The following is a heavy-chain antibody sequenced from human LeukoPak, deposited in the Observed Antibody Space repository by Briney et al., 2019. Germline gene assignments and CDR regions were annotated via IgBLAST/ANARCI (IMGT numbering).Heavy chain of an antibody. CDR1: GFTVSSNY. J-gene: IGHJ5*02. CDR3: ARGTTVTGNWFDP. Sequence: PGGSLRLSCAASGFTVSSNYMSWVRQAPGKGLEWVAVISYDGSNKYYADSVKGRFTISRDNSKNTLYLQMNSLRAEDTAVYYCARGTTVTGNWFDPWGQGTLVTVSS. D-gene: IGHD4-17*01. CDR2: ISYDGSNK. V-gene: IGHV3-30-3*01.